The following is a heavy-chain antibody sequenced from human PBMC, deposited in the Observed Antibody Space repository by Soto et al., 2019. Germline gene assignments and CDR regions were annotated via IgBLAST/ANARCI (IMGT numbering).Heavy chain of an antibody. J-gene: IGHJ6*02. CDR1: GFTFSSYG. CDR3: AKELIQLWSQEGYGMDV. CDR2: ISYDGSNK. Sequence: PGGSLRLSCAASGFTFSSYGMHWVRQAPGKGLEWVAVISYDGSNKYYADSVKGRFTISRDNSKNTLYLQMNSLRAEDTAVYYCAKELIQLWSQEGYGMDVWGQGTTVTVSS. V-gene: IGHV3-30*18. D-gene: IGHD5-18*01.